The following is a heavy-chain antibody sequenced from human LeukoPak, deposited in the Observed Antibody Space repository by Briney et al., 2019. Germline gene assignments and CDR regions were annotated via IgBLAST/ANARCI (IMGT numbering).Heavy chain of an antibody. J-gene: IGHJ6*04. CDR3: AKGTTDYGSGYGMDV. CDR1: GFTFSSYA. V-gene: IGHV3-23*01. D-gene: IGHD3-10*01. Sequence: PGASLRLSCAASGFTFSSYAMSWVRQAPGKGLEWVSAISGSGGSTYYADSVKGRFTISRDNSKNTLYLQMNSLRAEDTAVYYCAKGTTDYGSGYGMDVWGKGTTVTVSS. CDR2: ISGSGGST.